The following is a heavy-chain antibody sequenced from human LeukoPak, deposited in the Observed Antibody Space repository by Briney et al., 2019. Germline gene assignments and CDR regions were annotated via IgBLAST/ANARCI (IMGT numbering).Heavy chain of an antibody. Sequence: ASVKVSCKASGGTFSSYAISWVRQAPGQGLEWMGGIIPIFGTANYAQKLQGRVTITTDESTSTAYMELSSLRSEDTAVYYCARSNDFWSGYYYYYYYMDVWGKGTTVTVSS. CDR2: IIPIFGTA. D-gene: IGHD3-3*01. CDR3: ARSNDFWSGYYYYYYYMDV. CDR1: GGTFSSYA. V-gene: IGHV1-69*05. J-gene: IGHJ6*03.